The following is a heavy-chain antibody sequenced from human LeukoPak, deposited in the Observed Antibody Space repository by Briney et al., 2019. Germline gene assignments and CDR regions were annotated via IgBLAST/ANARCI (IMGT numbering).Heavy chain of an antibody. CDR1: GFTFSSYW. V-gene: IGHV3-74*01. Sequence: PGGSLRLSCAASGFTFSSYWMYWVRQAPGKGLVWVSRINSDGSTTSYADSVKGRFTISRDNAKNTLYLQMNSLRAEDTAVYYCARVGTTSNFYYYYRMDVWGQGTTVTVSS. J-gene: IGHJ6*02. D-gene: IGHD2/OR15-2a*01. CDR3: ARVGTTSNFYYYYRMDV. CDR2: INSDGSTT.